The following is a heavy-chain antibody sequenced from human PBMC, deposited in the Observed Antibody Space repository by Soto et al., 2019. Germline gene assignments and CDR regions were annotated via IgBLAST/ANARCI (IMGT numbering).Heavy chain of an antibody. J-gene: IGHJ4*02. CDR3: ARVDFSVTMIRYYFDY. CDR1: RVSITSTNW. CDR2: IYHSGST. Sequence: SETLSLTCAVSRVSITSTNWWSWVRQPPGKGLEWIGEIYHSGSTNYNPSLKSRVTISVDKSKNQFSLKLNSVTAADTAVYYCARVDFSVTMIRYYFDYWGQGTLVTVSS. V-gene: IGHV4-4*02. D-gene: IGHD3-10*01.